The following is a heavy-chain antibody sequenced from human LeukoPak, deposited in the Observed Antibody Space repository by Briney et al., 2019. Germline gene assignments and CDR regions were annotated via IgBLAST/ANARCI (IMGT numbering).Heavy chain of an antibody. D-gene: IGHD2-2*01. CDR1: GFTFSSYA. J-gene: IGHJ4*02. CDR2: ISGSGGST. Sequence: GGSLRLSCAASGFTFSSYAMSWVRQAPGKGLEWVSAISGSGGSTYYADSVKGRFTISRDNSKNTLYLQMNSLRAEDTAVYYCAKPPRLGYCSSTSCYLDCWGQGTLVTVSS. V-gene: IGHV3-23*01. CDR3: AKPPRLGYCSSTSCYLDC.